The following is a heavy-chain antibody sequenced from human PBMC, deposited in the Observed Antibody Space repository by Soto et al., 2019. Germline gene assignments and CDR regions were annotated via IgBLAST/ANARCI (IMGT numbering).Heavy chain of an antibody. CDR3: ARDTAMVLGGTFNYYYYGMDV. CDR1: GGSISSYY. CDR2: IYYSGST. D-gene: IGHD5-18*01. J-gene: IGHJ6*02. Sequence: QVQLQESGPGLVKPSETLSLTCTVSGGSISSYYWSWIRQPPGKGLEWIGYIYYSGSTNYNPSLKSRVTISVDTSKNQFSLKLSSVTAADTAVYYCARDTAMVLGGTFNYYYYGMDVWGQGTTVTVSS. V-gene: IGHV4-59*01.